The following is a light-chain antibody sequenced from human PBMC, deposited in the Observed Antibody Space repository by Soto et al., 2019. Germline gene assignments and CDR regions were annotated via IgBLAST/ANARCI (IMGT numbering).Light chain of an antibody. J-gene: IGKJ2*01. CDR1: QSVSSSS. V-gene: IGKV3-20*01. Sequence: LSHSPGTLSLSPGEIATLSFMSIQSVSSSSITWYQQKPGQAPRLLIYGASTRATGIPDRFSGSGSGTDFSLTISRLEPEDFAVYYCLQCDNSPLYTLGQGTKVDIK. CDR3: LQCDNSPLYT. CDR2: GAS.